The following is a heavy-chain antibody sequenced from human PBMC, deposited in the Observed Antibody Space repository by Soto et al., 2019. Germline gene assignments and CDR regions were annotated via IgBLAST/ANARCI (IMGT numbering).Heavy chain of an antibody. Sequence: QSGGSLRLSCAATGLIFSRYAINWVRQAPGKGLEWVSGISGSGGSTYYADSVKGRFTISRDNSKNTLYLQMNSLRAEDTAVYYCASGRRDGYNSGVLDYWGQGTLVTVSS. CDR3: ASGRRDGYNSGVLDY. D-gene: IGHD5-12*01. V-gene: IGHV3-23*01. CDR2: ISGSGGST. CDR1: GLIFSRYA. J-gene: IGHJ4*02.